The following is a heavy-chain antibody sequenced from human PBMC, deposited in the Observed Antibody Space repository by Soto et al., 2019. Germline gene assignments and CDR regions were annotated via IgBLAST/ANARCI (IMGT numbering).Heavy chain of an antibody. V-gene: IGHV3-21*01. J-gene: IGHJ6*04. Sequence: LRLSCAASGFTFSTYTMNWVRQAPGRGLEWVSFISGSGAYIYYADSLKGRFAISRDNAKNSLYLQMSSLRAEDTAVYYCARDSRTGNYRYYDGLDVCGEVTQVTVSS. D-gene: IGHD1-7*01. CDR2: ISGSGAYI. CDR1: GFTFSTYT. CDR3: ARDSRTGNYRYYDGLDV.